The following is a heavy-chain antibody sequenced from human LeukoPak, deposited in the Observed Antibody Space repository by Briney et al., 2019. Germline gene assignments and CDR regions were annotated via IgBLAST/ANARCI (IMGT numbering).Heavy chain of an antibody. J-gene: IGHJ4*02. D-gene: IGHD3-22*01. V-gene: IGHV1-2*06. CDR1: GYTFTGYY. CDR2: INPNSGGT. CDR3: ARDTAYYYDSSGYEYFDY. Sequence: ASVKVSCKASGYTFTGYYMHWVRQAPGQGLEWMGRINPNSGGTNYAQKFQGRVTITRDTSISTAYMELSRLRSDDTAVYYCARDTAYYYDSSGYEYFDYWGQGTLVTVSS.